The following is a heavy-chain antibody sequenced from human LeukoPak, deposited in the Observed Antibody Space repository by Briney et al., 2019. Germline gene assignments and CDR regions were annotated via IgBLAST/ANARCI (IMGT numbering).Heavy chain of an antibody. D-gene: IGHD4-23*01. Sequence: PSETLSLTCTVSGGSISSYYWSWIRQPPGKGLEWIGYIYYSGSTNYNPSLKSRVTISVDTSKNQFSLKLSSVTAADTAVYYCARLDYGGNSWRWFDPWGQGTLVTVSS. J-gene: IGHJ5*02. CDR3: ARLDYGGNSWRWFDP. CDR1: GGSISSYY. CDR2: IYYSGST. V-gene: IGHV4-59*08.